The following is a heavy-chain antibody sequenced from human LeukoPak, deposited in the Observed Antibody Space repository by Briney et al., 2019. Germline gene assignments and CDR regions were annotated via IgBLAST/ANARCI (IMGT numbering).Heavy chain of an antibody. CDR3: ARDRLSLGAFDI. CDR1: GDSINSRSYY. J-gene: IGHJ3*02. V-gene: IGHV4-39*07. D-gene: IGHD7-27*01. CDR2: IYHSEST. Sequence: PSETLSLTCAVSGDSINSRSYYCAWIRQPPGKGLEWIGSIYHSESTYYNPSLKSRVTISLDTSKNQFSLRLSSLTAADTAVYYCARDRLSLGAFDIWGQGTMVTVSS.